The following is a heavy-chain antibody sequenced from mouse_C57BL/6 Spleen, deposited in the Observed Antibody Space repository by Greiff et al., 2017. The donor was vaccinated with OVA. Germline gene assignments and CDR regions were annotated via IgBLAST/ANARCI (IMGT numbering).Heavy chain of an antibody. J-gene: IGHJ4*01. D-gene: IGHD2-2*01. CDR2: IYPGDGDT. Sequence: QVQLQQSGPELVKPGASVKISCKASGYAFSSSWMNWVKQRPGKGLEWIGRIYPGDGDTNYNGKFKGKATLTADKSSSPAYMQLISLTSEYSAVYFGASIYYGYDVGAMDYWGQGTSVTVSS. CDR1: GYAFSSSW. CDR3: ASIYYGYDVGAMDY. V-gene: IGHV1-82*01.